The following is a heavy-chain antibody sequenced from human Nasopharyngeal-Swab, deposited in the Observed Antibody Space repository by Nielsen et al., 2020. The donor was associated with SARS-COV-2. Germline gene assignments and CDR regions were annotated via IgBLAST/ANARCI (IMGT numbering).Heavy chain of an antibody. CDR2: ISIYNGDT. Sequence: ASVKVSCKASGYTFTGHYINWVRQAPGQGLEWMGWISIYNGDTNYAEKFQGRVSMTTDTSTTTAFMELTSLRSDDTAVYYCARDVEEWLVVPSLSFDHWGQGTLVTVSS. CDR1: GYTFTGHY. CDR3: ARDVEEWLVVPSLSFDH. V-gene: IGHV1-18*04. D-gene: IGHD5-18*01. J-gene: IGHJ4*02.